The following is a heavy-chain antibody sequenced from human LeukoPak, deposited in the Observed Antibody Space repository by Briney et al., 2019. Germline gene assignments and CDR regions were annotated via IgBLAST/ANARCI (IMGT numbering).Heavy chain of an antibody. Sequence: GGSLRLSCAASGFTFSSYGMHWVRQAPGKGLEWVAVISYDGSDKYYADSVKGRFTISRDNSKNTLYLQMNSLRAEDTAVYYCAKDLLRYNWNYEGPYYWGQGTLVTVSS. V-gene: IGHV3-30*18. J-gene: IGHJ4*02. CDR3: AKDLLRYNWNYEGPYY. CDR1: GFTFSSYG. CDR2: ISYDGSDK. D-gene: IGHD1-7*01.